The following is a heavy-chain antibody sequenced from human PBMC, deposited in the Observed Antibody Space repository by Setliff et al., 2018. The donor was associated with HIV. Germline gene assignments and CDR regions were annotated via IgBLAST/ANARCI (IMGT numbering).Heavy chain of an antibody. V-gene: IGHV4-59*11. CDR2: IYYSGST. CDR3: ARCSVGWSREEHPRPDGDYHFDY. D-gene: IGHD4-17*01. Sequence: SETLSLTCTVSGGSMNIHYWSWVRQPPGKGLEWIGSIYYSGSTNYNPSLKSRVTISVDASKNQFSLKLSSVTAADTAVYYCARCSVGWSREEHPRPDGDYHFDYWGQGTLVTVSS. J-gene: IGHJ4*02. CDR1: GGSMNIHY.